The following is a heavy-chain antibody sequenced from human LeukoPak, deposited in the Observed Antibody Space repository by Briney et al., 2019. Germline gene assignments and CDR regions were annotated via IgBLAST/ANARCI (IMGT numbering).Heavy chain of an antibody. CDR2: ISGSGGST. J-gene: IGHJ4*02. Sequence: GGSLRLSYAASGFTFSSYGMSWVRQAPGKGLEWVSAISGSGGSTYYADSVKGRFTISRDNSKNTLYLQMNSLRAEETAVYYCAKVGPMVRGVIYVFDYWGQGTLVTVSS. CDR3: AKVGPMVRGVIYVFDY. CDR1: GFTFSSYG. V-gene: IGHV3-23*01. D-gene: IGHD3-10*01.